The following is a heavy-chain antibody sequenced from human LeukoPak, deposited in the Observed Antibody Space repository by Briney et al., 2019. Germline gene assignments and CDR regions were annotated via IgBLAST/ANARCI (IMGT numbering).Heavy chain of an antibody. Sequence: GGSLRLSCAASGFSFSSYIMQWVRQAPGKGLEYVSAISSDGGNTFYANSVKGRFTISRDNSKNTLSLHMGSLRLEGMAVYYCASLGHWFAPWGQGTLVTVSS. V-gene: IGHV3-64*01. CDR3: ASLGHWFAP. J-gene: IGHJ5*02. CDR2: ISSDGGNT. CDR1: GFSFSSYI.